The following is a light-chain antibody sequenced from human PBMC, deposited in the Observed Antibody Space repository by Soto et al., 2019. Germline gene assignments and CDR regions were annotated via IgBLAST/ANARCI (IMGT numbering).Light chain of an antibody. V-gene: IGKV1-9*01. Sequence: DIQLTQSPSFLSASVGDRVTITCRASQGISSYLAWYQQKPGKAPKLLIYAASTLQSGVPSRFSGSGSGTEFTLTISSLQPEDFATYYCQQLNTYPETFSQGTKVDIK. J-gene: IGKJ1*01. CDR2: AAS. CDR3: QQLNTYPET. CDR1: QGISSY.